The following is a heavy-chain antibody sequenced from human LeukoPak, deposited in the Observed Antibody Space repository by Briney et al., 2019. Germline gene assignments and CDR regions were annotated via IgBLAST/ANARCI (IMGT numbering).Heavy chain of an antibody. CDR1: GFTFSSYA. Sequence: AGGSLRLSCAASGFTFSSYAVHWVRQAPGKGLEWVAVISYDGSNKYYAASVKGRVTISRDNSKNTLYLQMNSLRAEDTAVYYCARSYSNYDYYNYYGMDVWGQGTTVTVSS. D-gene: IGHD4-11*01. V-gene: IGHV3-30-3*01. J-gene: IGHJ6*02. CDR2: ISYDGSNK. CDR3: ARSYSNYDYYNYYGMDV.